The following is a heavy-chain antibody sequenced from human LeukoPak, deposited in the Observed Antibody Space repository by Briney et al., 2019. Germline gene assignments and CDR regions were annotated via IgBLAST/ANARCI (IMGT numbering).Heavy chain of an antibody. D-gene: IGHD3-22*01. CDR1: GFTFSSYG. J-gene: IGHJ4*02. CDR2: IWYDGSNK. Sequence: GGSLRLSCAASGFTFSSYGMHWVRQAPGKGLEWVAVIWYDGSNKYYADSVKGRFTISRDNSKNTLYLQMNSLRAEDTAVYYCARELYYYDNSGYYWWGQGTLVTVSS. V-gene: IGHV3-33*01. CDR3: ARELYYYDNSGYYW.